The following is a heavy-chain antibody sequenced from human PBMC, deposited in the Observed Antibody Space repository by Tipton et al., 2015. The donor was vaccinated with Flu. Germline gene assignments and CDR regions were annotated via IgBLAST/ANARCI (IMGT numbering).Heavy chain of an antibody. CDR1: GGSISSGSYY. D-gene: IGHD6-13*01. CDR3: ARVSSSSSWSQDWYFDL. J-gene: IGHJ2*01. V-gene: IGHV4-61*02. Sequence: LRLSCTVSGGSISSGSYYWSWIRQPAGKGLEWIGRIYTSGSTNYNPSLKSRVTISVDTSKNQFSLKLSSVTAADTAVYYCARVSSSSSWSQDWYFDLWGRCTLVTVSS. CDR2: IYTSGST.